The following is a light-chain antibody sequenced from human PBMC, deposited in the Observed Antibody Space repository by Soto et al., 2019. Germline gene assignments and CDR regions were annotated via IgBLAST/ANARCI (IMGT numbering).Light chain of an antibody. Sequence: DIQMTPSTTTLSASVGDRVTITCRASQSISSGVAWYQQKPGKAPKLLIYKASSLESGVPSRFSGRGSGTEFTLPITSLQPDDFATYYCQQYNSYRTFGQVAKVAIK. J-gene: IGKJ1*01. CDR2: KAS. CDR3: QQYNSYRT. V-gene: IGKV1-5*03. CDR1: QSISSG.